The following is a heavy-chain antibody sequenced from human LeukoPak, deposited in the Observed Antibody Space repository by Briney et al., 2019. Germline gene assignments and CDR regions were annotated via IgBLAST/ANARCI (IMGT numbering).Heavy chain of an antibody. Sequence: SETLSLTCAVSGGSISSSNWWSWIRQPPGKGLEWIGEIYHSGSTNYNPSLKSRVTISVDTSKNQFSLKLSSVTAADTAVYYCARGVGHYYDSSGYYFHWGQGTLVTVSS. CDR1: GGSISSSNW. V-gene: IGHV4-4*02. CDR3: ARGVGHYYDSSGYYFH. CDR2: IYHSGST. J-gene: IGHJ4*02. D-gene: IGHD3-22*01.